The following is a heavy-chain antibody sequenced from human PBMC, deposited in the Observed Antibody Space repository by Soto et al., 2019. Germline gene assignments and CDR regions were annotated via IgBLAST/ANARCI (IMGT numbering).Heavy chain of an antibody. V-gene: IGHV4-39*01. D-gene: IGHD3-9*01. CDR3: AGQMRGPIPHFGWLSPLTS. J-gene: IGHJ5*02. CDR2: IFHTGET. Sequence: SETLSLTCTVSSGSISTYYWGWIRRPPGQGLEWIGTIFHTGETFYNPPLESRLTMSLDASNNQFSMRLTSVTAADAGVYFCAGQMRGPIPHFGWLSPLTSWGQGIQVTVSS. CDR1: SGSISTYY.